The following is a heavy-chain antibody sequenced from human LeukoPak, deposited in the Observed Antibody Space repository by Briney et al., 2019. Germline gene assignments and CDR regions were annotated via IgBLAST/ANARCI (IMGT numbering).Heavy chain of an antibody. CDR3: AKDVAYSGSYYSWFDP. Sequence: GGSLRLSCAASGFTFSTYAMSWVRQAPGKGLEWVSAISGSGGSTYYADSAKGRFTISRDKSKNTLYLQMNSLRAEDTAVYYCAKDVAYSGSYYSWFDPWGQGTLVTVSS. D-gene: IGHD1-26*01. J-gene: IGHJ5*02. CDR2: ISGSGGST. V-gene: IGHV3-23*01. CDR1: GFTFSTYA.